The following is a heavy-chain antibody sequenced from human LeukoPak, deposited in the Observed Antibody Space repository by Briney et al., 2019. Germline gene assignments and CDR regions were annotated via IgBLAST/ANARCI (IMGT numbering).Heavy chain of an antibody. D-gene: IGHD3-3*01. Sequence: GGSLRLSCAASGFTFSDYYMSWIRQAPGKGLEWVSYISSSGSTIYYADSVKGRFTISRDNAKNSLYLQMNSLRAEDTAVYYCARGNDFWSGYYPYYYYYMDVWGKGTTVTVSS. CDR3: ARGNDFWSGYYPYYYYYMDV. CDR2: ISSSGSTI. CDR1: GFTFSDYY. V-gene: IGHV3-11*04. J-gene: IGHJ6*03.